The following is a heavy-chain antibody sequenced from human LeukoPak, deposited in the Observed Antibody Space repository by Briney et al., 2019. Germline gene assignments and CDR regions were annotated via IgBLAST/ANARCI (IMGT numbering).Heavy chain of an antibody. Sequence: SETLSLTCTVSGGSISSGDYYWSWIRQPPGKGLEWIGYIYYSGSTYYNPSLKSRVTISVDTSKNQFSLKLSSVTAADTAVYYCAREENAYGSSRMDVWGQGTTVTVSS. CDR3: AREENAYGSSRMDV. D-gene: IGHD6-13*01. CDR1: GGSISSGDYY. V-gene: IGHV4-30-4*01. CDR2: IYYSGST. J-gene: IGHJ6*02.